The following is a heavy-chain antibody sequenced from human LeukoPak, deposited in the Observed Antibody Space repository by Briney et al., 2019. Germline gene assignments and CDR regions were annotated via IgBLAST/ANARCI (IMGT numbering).Heavy chain of an antibody. Sequence: GGSLRLSCAASGFTFSSYAMHWVRQAPGKGLEYVSAISSTGGSTYYANSVKGRFTISRDNSKNTLYLQMGSLRAGDMAVYYCARGGLRFLEWLLYDYWGQGTLVTVSS. D-gene: IGHD3-3*01. CDR1: GFTFSSYA. V-gene: IGHV3-64*01. J-gene: IGHJ4*02. CDR3: ARGGLRFLEWLLYDY. CDR2: ISSTGGST.